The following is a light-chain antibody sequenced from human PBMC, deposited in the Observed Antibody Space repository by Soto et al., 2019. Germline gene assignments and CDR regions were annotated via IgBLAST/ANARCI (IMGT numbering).Light chain of an antibody. V-gene: IGKV1-5*03. J-gene: IGKJ1*01. CDR2: KAS. Sequence: DIQMTQSPSTLSGSVGDRVTITCRASQTISSWLAWYQQKPGKAPKLLIYKASTLKSGVPSRFRRSGSGTEFTLTISSLQPDDFETYYCQHYNSYSEALAQGTKVDIK. CDR3: QHYNSYSEA. CDR1: QTISSW.